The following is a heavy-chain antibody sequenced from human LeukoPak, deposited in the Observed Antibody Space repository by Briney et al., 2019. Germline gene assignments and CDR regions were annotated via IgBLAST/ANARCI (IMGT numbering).Heavy chain of an antibody. J-gene: IGHJ4*02. CDR3: ARDSTPLTGSFFDF. Sequence: ASVKVSCKASGFTFADYHIHWVRQAPGQGLEWMGWIDLNKGHTIFAQKFQGRVTTTRDTSISTAYMELSSLTSDDTAMYYCARDSTPLTGSFFDFWGQGSLVTVSS. CDR1: GFTFADYH. D-gene: IGHD3-9*01. CDR2: IDLNKGHT. V-gene: IGHV1-2*02.